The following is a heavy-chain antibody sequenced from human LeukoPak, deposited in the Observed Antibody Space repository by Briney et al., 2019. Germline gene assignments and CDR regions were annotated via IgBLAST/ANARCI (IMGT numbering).Heavy chain of an antibody. CDR1: GGSISTYY. CDR2: IYYSGRT. Sequence: PSETLSLTCSVSGGSISTYYWSWIRQPPGKGLEWIGYIYYSGRTSYNPSLKSRVTISVDTSKNQFSLQLNSVTPEDTAVYYCARDLTLDYGDYRRSFDYWGQGTLVTVSS. J-gene: IGHJ4*02. D-gene: IGHD4-17*01. CDR3: ARDLTLDYGDYRRSFDY. V-gene: IGHV4-59*12.